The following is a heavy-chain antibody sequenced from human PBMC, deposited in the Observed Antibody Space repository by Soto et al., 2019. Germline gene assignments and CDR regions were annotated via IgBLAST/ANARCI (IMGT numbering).Heavy chain of an antibody. V-gene: IGHV4-61*01. Sequence: PSETLSLTCTVSGGSVSGGSYYWSWIRQPPGKGLEWIGYIYYSGSTNYNPSLKSRVTISVDTSKNQFSLKLSSVTAADTAVYYCARDGVEMATLSPHAFDIWGQGTMVTVSS. CDR3: ARDGVEMATLSPHAFDI. CDR2: IYYSGST. CDR1: GGSVSGGSYY. D-gene: IGHD5-12*01. J-gene: IGHJ3*02.